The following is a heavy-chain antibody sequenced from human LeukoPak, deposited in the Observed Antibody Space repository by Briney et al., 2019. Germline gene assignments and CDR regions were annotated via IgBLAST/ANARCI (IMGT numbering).Heavy chain of an antibody. D-gene: IGHD2/OR15-2a*01. CDR1: GFTFSSYW. V-gene: IGHV3-74*01. CDR3: ARDTSMRSDY. J-gene: IGHJ4*02. Sequence: GGSLRLSCAASGFTFSSYWIHWVRQAPGKGLVWVSCISSDGSQTRYADSVKGRFTVSRDNAKNTLYLQMNSLRAEDTAVYYCARDTSMRSDYWGQGTLDTVSP. CDR2: ISSDGSQT.